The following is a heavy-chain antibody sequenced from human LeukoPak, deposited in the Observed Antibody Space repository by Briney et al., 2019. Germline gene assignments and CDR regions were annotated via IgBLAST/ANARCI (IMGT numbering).Heavy chain of an antibody. V-gene: IGHV1-18*01. CDR1: GYTFTSYG. D-gene: IGHD3-3*01. CDR2: ISAYNGNT. J-gene: IGHJ3*02. Sequence: ASVKVSCKASGYTFTSYGISWARQAPGQGLEWMGWISAYNGNTNYAQKLQGRVTMTTDTSTSTAYMELRSLRSDDTAVYYCARLHYDFWSGYKGAFDIWGQGTMVTVSS. CDR3: ARLHYDFWSGYKGAFDI.